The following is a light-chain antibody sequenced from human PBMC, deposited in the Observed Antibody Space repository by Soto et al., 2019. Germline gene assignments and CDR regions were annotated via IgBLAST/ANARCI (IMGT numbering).Light chain of an antibody. CDR1: SSDVVNDLL. CDR2: EVS. V-gene: IGLV2-14*02. J-gene: IGLJ1*01. CDR3: SSYRTGGPFV. Sequence: QSVLTQPASVSGSPGQSITISCTGTSSDVVNDLLVSWYQQQPGKAPKLLISEVSNRPSGVSHRFSGSKSGNTASLTISGLQAEDEADYYCSSYRTGGPFVFGTGTKLTVL.